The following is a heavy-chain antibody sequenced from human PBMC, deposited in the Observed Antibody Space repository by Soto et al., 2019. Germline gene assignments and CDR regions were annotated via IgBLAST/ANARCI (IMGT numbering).Heavy chain of an antibody. J-gene: IGHJ6*02. V-gene: IGHV1-8*01. Sequence: ASVKVSCKASGYTFTSYDINWVRQATGQGLEWMGWMNPNSGNTGYAQKFQGRVTMTRNTFISTAYMEVSSLRSEDTAVYYCARVSYIAPVLRFLEWFKRGGYYYGMDVWGQGTTVTVSS. CDR1: GYTFTSYD. CDR3: ARVSYIAPVLRFLEWFKRGGYYYGMDV. D-gene: IGHD3-3*01. CDR2: MNPNSGNT.